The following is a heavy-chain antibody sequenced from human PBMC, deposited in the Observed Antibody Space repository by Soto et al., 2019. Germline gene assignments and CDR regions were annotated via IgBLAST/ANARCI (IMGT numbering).Heavy chain of an antibody. D-gene: IGHD3-22*01. J-gene: IGHJ3*02. V-gene: IGHV1-69*02. CDR1: GGTFSSYT. CDR3: ERLVLKHNMEAFDI. Sequence: QVQLVQSGAEVKKPGSSVKVSCKASGGTFSSYTISWVRQAPGQGLEWMGRIIPILGIANYAQKFQGRVTITADKSTSTAYMELSSLRSEETAVYYCERLVLKHNMEAFDIWGQGTMVTVSS. CDR2: IIPILGIA.